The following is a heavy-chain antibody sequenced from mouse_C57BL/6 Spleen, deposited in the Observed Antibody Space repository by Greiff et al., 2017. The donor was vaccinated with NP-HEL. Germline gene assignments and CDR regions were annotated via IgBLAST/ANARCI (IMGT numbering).Heavy chain of an antibody. Sequence: EVQGVESGEGLVKPGGSLKLSCAASGFTFSSYAMSWVRQTPEKRLEWVAYISSGGDYIYYADTVKGRFTISRDNARNTLYLQMSSLKSEDTAMYYCTRGDGNYRYRYAMDYWGQGTSVTVSS. CDR1: GFTFSSYA. CDR2: ISSGGDYI. J-gene: IGHJ4*01. V-gene: IGHV5-9-1*02. CDR3: TRGDGNYRYRYAMDY. D-gene: IGHD2-1*01.